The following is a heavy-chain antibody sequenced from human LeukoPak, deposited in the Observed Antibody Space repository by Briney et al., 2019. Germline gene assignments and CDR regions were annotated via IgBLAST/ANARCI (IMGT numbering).Heavy chain of an antibody. J-gene: IGHJ4*02. CDR2: ISYDGSNK. D-gene: IGHD3-16*02. CDR3: AKEVMITFGGVIATDY. Sequence: GRSLRLSCAASGFTFSSYGMHWVRQAPGKGLEWVAVISYDGSNKYYADSVKGRFTISRDNSKNTLYLQMNSLRAEDTAVYYCAKEVMITFGGVIATDYWGQGTLVTVSS. CDR1: GFTFSSYG. V-gene: IGHV3-30*18.